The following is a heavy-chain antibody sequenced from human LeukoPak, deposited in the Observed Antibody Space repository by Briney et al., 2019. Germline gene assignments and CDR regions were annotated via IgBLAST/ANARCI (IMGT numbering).Heavy chain of an antibody. CDR1: GFTFSSYA. CDR2: INHSGST. Sequence: GSLRLSCAASGFTFSSYAMSWVRQPPGKGLEWIGEINHSGSTDYNPSLKSRVTISVDTSKNQFSLKLSSVTAADTAVYYCARAKLPNYYDSSPYFDYWGQGTLVTVSS. V-gene: IGHV4-34*01. J-gene: IGHJ4*02. CDR3: ARAKLPNYYDSSPYFDY. D-gene: IGHD3-22*01.